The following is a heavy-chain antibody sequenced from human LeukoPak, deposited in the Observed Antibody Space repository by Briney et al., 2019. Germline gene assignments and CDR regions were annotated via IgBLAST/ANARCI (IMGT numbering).Heavy chain of an antibody. D-gene: IGHD1-26*01. CDR1: GYTFTGYY. J-gene: IGHJ5*02. CDR3: ARDVGPPRGVGNWFDP. V-gene: IGHV1-2*02. CDR2: INPNSGGT. Sequence: GASVKVSCKASGYTFTGYYMHWVRQAPGQGLEWMGWINPNSGGTNYAQKFQGRVTMTRDTSISTAYMELSRLRSDDTAVYYCARDVGPPRGVGNWFDPWGQGALVTVSS.